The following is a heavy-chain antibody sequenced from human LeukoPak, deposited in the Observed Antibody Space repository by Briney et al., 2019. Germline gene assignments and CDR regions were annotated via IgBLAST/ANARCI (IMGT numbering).Heavy chain of an antibody. V-gene: IGHV6-1*01. CDR3: ARDGRWPPYYYYGMDV. D-gene: IGHD4-23*01. CDR2: TYYRSKWYN. J-gene: IGHJ6*04. Sequence: SQTLSLTCAISGDSVSSNSAAWNWIRQSPSRGLEWLGRTYYRSKWYNDYAVSVKSRITINPDTSKNQFSLQLNSMTPEDTAVYYCARDGRWPPYYYYGMDVWGKGTTVTVSS. CDR1: GDSVSSNSAA.